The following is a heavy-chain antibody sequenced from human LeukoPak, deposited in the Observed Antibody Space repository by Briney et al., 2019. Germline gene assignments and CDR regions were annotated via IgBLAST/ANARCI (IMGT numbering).Heavy chain of an antibody. CDR3: ARDEGGSSWDYYYYYGMDV. J-gene: IGHJ6*02. CDR2: ISAYNGNT. D-gene: IGHD6-13*01. Sequence: ASVKVSCKASGYTFTSYGISWARQAPGQGLEWMGWISAYNGNTNYAQKPQGRVTMTTNTSTSTAYMELRSLRSDDTAVYYCARDEGGSSWDYYYYYGMDVWGQGTTVTVSS. V-gene: IGHV1-18*01. CDR1: GYTFTSYG.